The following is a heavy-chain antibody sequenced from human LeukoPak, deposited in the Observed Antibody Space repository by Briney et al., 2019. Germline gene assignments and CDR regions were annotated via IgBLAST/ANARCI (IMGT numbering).Heavy chain of an antibody. V-gene: IGHV3-30*18. D-gene: IGHD6-19*01. Sequence: GGSLRLSCAASGFTFSSCGMHWVRQAPGKGLEWVAVISYDGSNKYYADSVKGRFTISRDNSKNTLYLQMNSLRAEDTAVYYCAKDQWLVPYYYGMDVRGQGTTVTVSS. CDR2: ISYDGSNK. CDR1: GFTFSSCG. CDR3: AKDQWLVPYYYGMDV. J-gene: IGHJ6*02.